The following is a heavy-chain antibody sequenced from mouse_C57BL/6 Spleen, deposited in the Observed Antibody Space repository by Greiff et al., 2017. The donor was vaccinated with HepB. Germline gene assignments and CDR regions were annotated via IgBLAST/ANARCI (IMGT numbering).Heavy chain of an antibody. CDR3: ARDDKGFAY. Sequence: VQLQQSGAELVRPGASVKLSCKASGYTFTDYYINWVKQRPGQGLEWIARIYPGSGNTYYNEKFKGKATLTAEKSSSTAYMQLSSLTSEDSAVYFCARDDKGFAYWGQGTLVTVSA. CDR2: IYPGSGNT. CDR1: GYTFTDYY. J-gene: IGHJ3*01. V-gene: IGHV1-76*01.